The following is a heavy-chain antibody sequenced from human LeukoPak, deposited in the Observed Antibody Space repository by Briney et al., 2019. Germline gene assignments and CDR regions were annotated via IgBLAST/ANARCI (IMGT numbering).Heavy chain of an antibody. D-gene: IGHD5-12*01. J-gene: IGHJ4*02. CDR3: TRSIYWRFDY. V-gene: IGHV3-7*01. CDR1: GFSFNIYW. Sequence: GGSLRLSCAASGFSFNIYWMSWVRQAPGKGLEWVANINHDGSEKYYVGSVKGRFPISRDNAENSLYLQVNGLRAEDPAVYYCTRSIYWRFDYWGQGTLVSVSS. CDR2: INHDGSEK.